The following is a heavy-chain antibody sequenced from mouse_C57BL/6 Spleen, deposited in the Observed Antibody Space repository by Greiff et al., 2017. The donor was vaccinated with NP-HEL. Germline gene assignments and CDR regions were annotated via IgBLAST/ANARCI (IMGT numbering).Heavy chain of an antibody. CDR3: ARDRSNYWYFDV. D-gene: IGHD2-5*01. CDR2: INPNNGGT. J-gene: IGHJ1*03. Sequence: VHVKQSGPELVKPGASVKIPCKASGYTFTDYNMDWVKQSHGKSLEWIGDINPNNGGTIYNQKFKGKATLTVDKSSSTAYMELRSLTSEDTAVYYCARDRSNYWYFDVWGTGTTVTVSS. CDR1: GYTFTDYN. V-gene: IGHV1-18*01.